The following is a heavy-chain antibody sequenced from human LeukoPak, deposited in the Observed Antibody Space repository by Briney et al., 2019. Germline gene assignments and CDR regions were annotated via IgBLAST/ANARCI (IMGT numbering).Heavy chain of an antibody. Sequence: GGSLRLSCAASGFTFSNAWMSWVRQAPGKGLEWVSIITDSGSSTFYADSVKGRFTISRDTSINTLYLQMNSLGVDDTAVYYCATVGGSCASSNCYAYFDYWGQGTLVTVSS. V-gene: IGHV3-23*01. CDR1: GFTFSNAW. CDR2: ITDSGSST. J-gene: IGHJ4*02. D-gene: IGHD2-2*01. CDR3: ATVGGSCASSNCYAYFDY.